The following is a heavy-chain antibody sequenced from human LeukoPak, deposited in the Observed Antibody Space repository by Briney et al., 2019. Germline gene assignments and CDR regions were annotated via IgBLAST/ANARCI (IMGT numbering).Heavy chain of an antibody. Sequence: ASVKVSCKSSGYTFTDYHIHWVRQAPGQRLEWMGWISAYNGNTNYAQKLQGRVTMTTDTSTSTAYMELRSLRSDDTAVYYCARADLSWVAGTGLDYWGQGTLVTVSS. D-gene: IGHD6-19*01. CDR1: GYTFTDYH. CDR2: ISAYNGNT. V-gene: IGHV1-18*01. CDR3: ARADLSWVAGTGLDY. J-gene: IGHJ4*02.